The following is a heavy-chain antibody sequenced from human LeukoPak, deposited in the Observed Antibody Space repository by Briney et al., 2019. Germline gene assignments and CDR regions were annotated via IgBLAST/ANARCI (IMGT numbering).Heavy chain of an antibody. J-gene: IGHJ4*02. CDR3: ARGIRGYSYEIDY. Sequence: GASVKVSCKASGYTFTSYGISWVRQAPGQGLEWMGWISAYNCNTNYAQKLHGTVTMTTESSTSTAYMELRSLRSDDTAVYYCARGIRGYSYEIDYWGQGTLVTVSS. D-gene: IGHD5-18*01. V-gene: IGHV1-18*01. CDR1: GYTFTSYG. CDR2: ISAYNCNT.